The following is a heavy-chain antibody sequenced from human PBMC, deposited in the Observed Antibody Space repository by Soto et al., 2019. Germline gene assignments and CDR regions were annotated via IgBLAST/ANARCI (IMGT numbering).Heavy chain of an antibody. CDR2: ISGTGGSI. CDR3: ARDLETTVAAFDF. D-gene: IGHD6-13*01. CDR1: GFTFSSYE. J-gene: IGHJ4*02. Sequence: GGSLRLSCAASGFTFSSYEMNWVRQAAGKGLEWVSSISGTGGSINYADSVKGRFTISRDNAKSSLYLQMNSLRVEDTAVYYCARDLETTVAAFDFWGLGTLVTVSS. V-gene: IGHV3-21*01.